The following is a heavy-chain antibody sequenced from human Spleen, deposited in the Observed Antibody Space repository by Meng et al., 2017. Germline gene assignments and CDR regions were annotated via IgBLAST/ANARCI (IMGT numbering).Heavy chain of an antibody. D-gene: IGHD4-11*01. J-gene: IGHJ4*02. CDR2: IYYSGST. CDR1: GGSISSGGYY. Sequence: QVQLHQSGPGLVKPSQTLSLTCSVSGGSISSGGYYWSWIRQHPGKGLEWIGYIYYSGSTYYNPSLKSRLTISVDTSQNQFSLKLSSVTAADSAVYYCARGPTTMAHDFDYWGQGTLVTVSS. V-gene: IGHV4-31*03. CDR3: ARGPTTMAHDFDY.